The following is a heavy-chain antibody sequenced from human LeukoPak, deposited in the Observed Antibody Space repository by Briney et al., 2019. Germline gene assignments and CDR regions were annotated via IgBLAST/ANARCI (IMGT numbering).Heavy chain of an antibody. J-gene: IGHJ4*02. Sequence: ASVKVSCKASGGTFSSYAISWVRQAPGQGLEWMGGIIPIFGTANYAQKFQGRVTNTADESTSTAYMELSSLRSEDTAVYYCAREAELGTYFDYWGQGTLVTVSS. CDR1: GGTFSSYA. V-gene: IGHV1-69*13. D-gene: IGHD7-27*01. CDR2: IIPIFGTA. CDR3: AREAELGTYFDY.